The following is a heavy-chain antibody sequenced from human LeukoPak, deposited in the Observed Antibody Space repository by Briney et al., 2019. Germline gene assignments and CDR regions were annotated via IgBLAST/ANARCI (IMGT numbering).Heavy chain of an antibody. J-gene: IGHJ3*02. D-gene: IGHD3-16*01. V-gene: IGHV3-23*01. CDR1: GFAFSSYA. Sequence: PGGSLRLSCAASGFAFSSYAMSWVRQAPGKGLEWVSGISGSGGNTYYEDSVKGRFTISRDNSKNTLYVQMNSLRPEDTAVYYCAKKGRGNDAFDIWGQGTVVTVSS. CDR3: AKKGRGNDAFDI. CDR2: ISGSGGNT.